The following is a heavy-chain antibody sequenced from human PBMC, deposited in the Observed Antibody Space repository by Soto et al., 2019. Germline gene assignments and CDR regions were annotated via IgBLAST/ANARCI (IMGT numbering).Heavy chain of an antibody. J-gene: IGHJ4*02. Sequence: EVQLLESGGGLVQPGGSLRLSCAASGFTFSSYAMSWVRQAPGKGLEWVSAISGSGGSTYYADSVKGRFTISRDNSKNTLSLQMNSLRAEDTAVYYCERGQQLVVYDYWGQGTLVTVSS. CDR3: ERGQQLVVYDY. CDR1: GFTFSSYA. CDR2: ISGSGGST. V-gene: IGHV3-23*01. D-gene: IGHD6-13*01.